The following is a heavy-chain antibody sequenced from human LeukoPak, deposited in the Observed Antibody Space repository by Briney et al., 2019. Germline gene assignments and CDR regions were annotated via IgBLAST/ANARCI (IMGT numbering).Heavy chain of an antibody. V-gene: IGHV3-33*01. CDR3: SIVAVASDFDY. Sequence: GGSLRLSCAVSGFTFSSYDMHWVRQAPGKGLEWVAAIRYDGKNQYYVDSVKGRLTISRDNSRHILYLQMSSLRVEDTAVYFCSIVAVASDFDYWGQGTLVTVSS. CDR1: GFTFSSYD. CDR2: IRYDGKNQ. J-gene: IGHJ4*02. D-gene: IGHD6-19*01.